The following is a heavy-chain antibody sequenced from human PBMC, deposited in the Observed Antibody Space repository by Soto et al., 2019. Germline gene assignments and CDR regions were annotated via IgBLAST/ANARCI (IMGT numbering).Heavy chain of an antibody. CDR2: IIPTFGTA. CDR1: EDTFRSYA. CDR3: ASTKYDSSAYYYWYLGL. D-gene: IGHD3-22*01. Sequence: QVELVQSGAEVKKPGSSVKVSCQASEDTFRSYAISWVRQAPGQGLEWMGGIIPTFGTANYAQKFQGRGTIPADTSANTVYLALSSLRAEDPAVYYCASTKYDSSAYYYWYLGLWGRGTLVTVSS. J-gene: IGHJ2*01. V-gene: IGHV1-69*06.